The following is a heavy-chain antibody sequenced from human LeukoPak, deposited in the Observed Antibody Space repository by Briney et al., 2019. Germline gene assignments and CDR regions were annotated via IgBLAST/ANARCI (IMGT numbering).Heavy chain of an antibody. CDR1: GYTFTSYG. CDR2: INPSGGST. CDR3: ARGTEYYYGSGSQDPWGVYYFDY. J-gene: IGHJ4*02. D-gene: IGHD3-10*01. Sequence: WASVKVSCKASGYTFTSYGISWVRQAPGQGLEWMGIINPSGGSTSYAQKFQGRVTMTRDMSTSTVYMELSSLRSEDTAVYYCARGTEYYYGSGSQDPWGVYYFDYWGQGTLVTVSS. V-gene: IGHV1-46*01.